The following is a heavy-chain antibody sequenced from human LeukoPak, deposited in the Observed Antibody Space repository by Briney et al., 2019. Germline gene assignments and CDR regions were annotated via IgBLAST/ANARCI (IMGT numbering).Heavy chain of an antibody. V-gene: IGHV3-23*01. D-gene: IGHD7-27*01. Sequence: GGSLRLSCAASGFTFSSYAMSWVRQAPGKGLEWVSAISGSGGSTYYADSVKGRFTISRDNSKNTLYLQMNSLRAEDTAVYYCAKDPNWGVALYYFDCWGQGTLVTVSS. CDR2: ISGSGGST. CDR1: GFTFSSYA. CDR3: AKDPNWGVALYYFDC. J-gene: IGHJ4*02.